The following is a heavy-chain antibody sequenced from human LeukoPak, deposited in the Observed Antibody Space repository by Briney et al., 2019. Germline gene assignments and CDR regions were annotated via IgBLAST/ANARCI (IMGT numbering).Heavy chain of an antibody. CDR1: GYTFTSYG. CDR2: ISAYNGNT. V-gene: IGHV1-18*01. D-gene: IGHD6-6*01. J-gene: IGHJ6*03. Sequence: RASVKVSCKASGYTFTSYGISLVRQAPGQGLEWMGWISAYNGNTNYAQKLQGRVTMTTDTSTSTAYMELRSLRSDDTAVYYCARVKVYSSSPEGYYYYMDVWGKGTTVTVSS. CDR3: ARVKVYSSSPEGYYYYMDV.